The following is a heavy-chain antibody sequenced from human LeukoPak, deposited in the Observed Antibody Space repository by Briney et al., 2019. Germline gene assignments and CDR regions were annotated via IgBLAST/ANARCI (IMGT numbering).Heavy chain of an antibody. J-gene: IGHJ4*02. D-gene: IGHD1-26*01. CDR1: GGSISSGSYY. CDR2: IYTSGST. CDR3: ARQGSGSFPFI. Sequence: SETLSLTCTVSGGSISSGSYYWSWIRQPAGKGLEWIGRIYTSGSTNYNPSLKSRVTISVDTSKNQFSLKLSSVTAADTAVYYCARQGSGSFPFIWGQGTLVTVSS. V-gene: IGHV4-61*02.